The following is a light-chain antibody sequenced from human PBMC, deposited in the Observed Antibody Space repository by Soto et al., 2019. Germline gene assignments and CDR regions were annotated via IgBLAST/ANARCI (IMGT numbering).Light chain of an antibody. CDR1: TSDVGI. V-gene: IGLV2-23*02. CDR3: CSFGGSGYV. Sequence: HSALTQPASVSGSPGQSITISCSGTTSDVGIVSWYQHHPGKAPKLMIHEVTKRPSGVSDRFSGSKSGNSASLTISGLQAEDEADYFCCSFGGSGYVFGTGTKVTVL. J-gene: IGLJ1*01. CDR2: EVT.